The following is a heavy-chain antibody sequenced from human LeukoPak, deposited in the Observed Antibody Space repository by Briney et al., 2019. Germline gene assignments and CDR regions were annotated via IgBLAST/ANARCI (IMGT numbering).Heavy chain of an antibody. CDR3: ASKYCGSAVPFY. CDR1: GFTFSSYA. V-gene: IGHV3-23*01. D-gene: IGHD1-26*01. J-gene: IGHJ4*02. Sequence: GGSLRLSCAASGFTFSSYAMSWVRQAPGKGLEWVSATSTSGGSTYYADSVKGRFTISRDNSKNTLYLQMDSLRVEDTAVYYCASKYCGSAVPFYWGQGTLVTVSS. CDR2: TSTSGGST.